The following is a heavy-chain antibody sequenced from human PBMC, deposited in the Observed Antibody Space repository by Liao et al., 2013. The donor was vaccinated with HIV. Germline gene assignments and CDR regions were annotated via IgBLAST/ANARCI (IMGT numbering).Heavy chain of an antibody. D-gene: IGHD6-19*01. J-gene: IGHJ3*02. CDR2: IYKSGNT. V-gene: IGHV4-4*07. CDR3: ARGPSTAVAGSRGAFDI. CDR1: GGSISTFY. Sequence: QVQLRESGPGLVKPSETLSLTCTVSGGSISTFYWSWIRQPAGKGLEWIGRIYKSGNTNYSPSLKSRVTMSVDTSKNQLSLKLNSVTAADTAVYFCARGPSTAVAGSRGAFDIWGQGTMVTVSS.